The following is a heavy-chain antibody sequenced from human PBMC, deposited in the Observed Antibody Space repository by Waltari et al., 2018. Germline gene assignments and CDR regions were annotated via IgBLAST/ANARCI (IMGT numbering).Heavy chain of an antibody. J-gene: IGHJ4*02. CDR1: GYSFPSYW. V-gene: IGHV5-51*01. D-gene: IGHD3-22*01. Sequence: EVQLVQSGAEVKTPGESLKIYCKGSGYSFPSYWIGWVRQMPGKGLERMGSIYPGDSGARYSPAFQGQVTISADKSISTAYLQWSSLKASDTAMYYCARQKFIIGYDSSGYYPQTPFDYWGQGTLVTVSS. CDR2: IYPGDSGA. CDR3: ARQKFIIGYDSSGYYPQTPFDY.